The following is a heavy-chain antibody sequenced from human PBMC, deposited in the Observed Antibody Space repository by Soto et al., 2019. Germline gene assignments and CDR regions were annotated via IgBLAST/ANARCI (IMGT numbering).Heavy chain of an antibody. CDR1: GFIFSRYS. V-gene: IGHV3-21*01. J-gene: IGHJ4*02. Sequence: GGSLRLSCAVSGFIFSRYSMNLVRQAPGKGLEWVSSIGTSGSYIYDTDYVKGRFTISRDNTKDSLYLRMNSLRAEDTAIYYCARGSAFIGLDYWGQGTPVTVSS. CDR3: ARGSAFIGLDY. D-gene: IGHD1-26*01. CDR2: IGTSGSYI.